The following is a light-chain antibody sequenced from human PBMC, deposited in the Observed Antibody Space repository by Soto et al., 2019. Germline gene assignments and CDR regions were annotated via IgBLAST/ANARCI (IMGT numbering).Light chain of an antibody. CDR1: QSVSSY. Sequence: EIVLTQSPATLSLSPGERATLSCRASQSVSSYLAWYQQKPGQAPRLLIYDASNRATGIPARFSGSGSGTDFTLTNSSLEPEDFAVYYCQQRSNWPPSCTFGQGTKLEIK. CDR3: QQRSNWPPSCT. J-gene: IGKJ2*02. CDR2: DAS. V-gene: IGKV3-11*01.